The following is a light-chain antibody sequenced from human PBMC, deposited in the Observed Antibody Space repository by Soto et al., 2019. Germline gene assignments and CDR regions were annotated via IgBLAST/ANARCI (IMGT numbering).Light chain of an antibody. V-gene: IGLV2-14*01. Sequence: QSVLTQPASVSGSPGQSITISCVGTSGDIGDYNYVSLYQQHPGIVPKVIIYDVSNRPSGVSYRFSGTKSGNTASLTVSGLQAEDEADYYCCSYTRSGTLIFGTGTKVTVL. CDR1: SGDIGDYNY. CDR2: DVS. CDR3: CSYTRSGTLI. J-gene: IGLJ1*01.